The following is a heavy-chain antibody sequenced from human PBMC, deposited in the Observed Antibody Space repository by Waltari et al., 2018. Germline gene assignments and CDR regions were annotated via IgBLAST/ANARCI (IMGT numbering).Heavy chain of an antibody. D-gene: IGHD3-10*01. CDR2: IYAPGST. Sequence: VQLQESGPGLVKPSETLSLTCTVSGGSISTYYWSWIRQPAGKGLEWIGRIYAPGSTNYNPSLKSRVTISVDTSKNQFSLKLSSGTAADTAVYYCARLPYNNIYFYYYMDVWGKGTTVTVSS. V-gene: IGHV4-4*07. J-gene: IGHJ6*03. CDR3: ARLPYNNIYFYYYMDV. CDR1: GGSISTYY.